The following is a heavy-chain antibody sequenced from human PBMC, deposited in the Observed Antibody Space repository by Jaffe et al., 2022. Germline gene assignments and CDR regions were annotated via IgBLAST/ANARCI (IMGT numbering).Heavy chain of an antibody. Sequence: QVQLVQSGAEVKKPGASVKVSCKASGYTFTGYYMHWVRQAPGQGLEWMGWINPNSGGTNYAQKFQGRVTMTRDTSISTAYMELSRLRSDDTAVYYCARDPDSSGYYYVRGQLDYWGQGTLVTVSS. CDR3: ARDPDSSGYYYVRGQLDY. V-gene: IGHV1-2*02. D-gene: IGHD3-22*01. J-gene: IGHJ4*02. CDR2: INPNSGGT. CDR1: GYTFTGYY.